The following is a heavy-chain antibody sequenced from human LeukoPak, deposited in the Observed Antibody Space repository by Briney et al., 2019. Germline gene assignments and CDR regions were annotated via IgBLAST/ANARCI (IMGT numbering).Heavy chain of an antibody. D-gene: IGHD3-3*01. Sequence: NPSQTLSLTCTVSGGSISSDNYSWSWIRQPAGKGLEWIGRVYTSGSTNYNPSLKSRVTISVDTSKKQFSLKLSSVTAADTAVYYCARADFWSGYWAYWGQGTLVTVSS. CDR1: GGSISSDNYS. J-gene: IGHJ4*02. CDR3: ARADFWSGYWAY. V-gene: IGHV4-61*02. CDR2: VYTSGST.